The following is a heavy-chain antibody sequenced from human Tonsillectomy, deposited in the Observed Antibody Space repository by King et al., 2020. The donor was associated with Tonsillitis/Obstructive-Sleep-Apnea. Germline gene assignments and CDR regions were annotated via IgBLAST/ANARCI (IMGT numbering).Heavy chain of an antibody. V-gene: IGHV3-9*01. CDR1: GFTFDDYD. Sequence: EVQLVESGGGLVQPGRSLRLSCEASGFTFDDYDMHWVGQAPGKGLEWVSGISWNSGRIGYADSVKGRFTISRDNAKNSLYLQMNSLRAEDTALYYCTKNSSDCSSAVCYNYMDVWGKGTTVTVSS. CDR3: TKNSSDCSSAVCYNYMDV. J-gene: IGHJ6*03. D-gene: IGHD2-2*02. CDR2: ISWNSGRI.